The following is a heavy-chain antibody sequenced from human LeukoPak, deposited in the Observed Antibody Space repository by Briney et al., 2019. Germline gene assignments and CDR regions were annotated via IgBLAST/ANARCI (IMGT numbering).Heavy chain of an antibody. D-gene: IGHD5-12*01. V-gene: IGHV1-46*01. Sequence: GASVKVSCKAFGYTFTGYWMHWVRQAPGQGPEWMGVISPSGGSTIYAQKLQGRVTMTTDTSTSTAYMELRSLRSDDTAVYYCARDLPPIYSGYLGNTFDYWGQGTLVTVSS. CDR3: ARDLPPIYSGYLGNTFDY. J-gene: IGHJ4*02. CDR2: ISPSGGST. CDR1: GYTFTGYW.